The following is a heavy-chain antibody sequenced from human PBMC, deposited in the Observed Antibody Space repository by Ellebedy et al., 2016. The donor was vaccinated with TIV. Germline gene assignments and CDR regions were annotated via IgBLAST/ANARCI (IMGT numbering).Heavy chain of an antibody. D-gene: IGHD3-10*01. J-gene: IGHJ4*02. CDR1: GYSFTTSW. CDR2: IFPSDSDV. CDR3: ARQGSGPFDY. V-gene: IGHV5-51*01. Sequence: GESLKISCKGSGYSFTTSWIGWVRQMPGKGLEWMGIIFPSDSDVRYSPSFQGQVTISADKSISTTYLQWSSLKASDTAMYYCARQGSGPFDYWGQGTLVTASS.